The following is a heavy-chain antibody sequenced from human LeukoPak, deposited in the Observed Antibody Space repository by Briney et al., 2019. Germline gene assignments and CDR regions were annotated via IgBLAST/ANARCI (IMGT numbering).Heavy chain of an antibody. J-gene: IGHJ3*02. CDR2: ISSNGGST. V-gene: IGHV3-64*02. CDR1: GFTFSSYA. Sequence: PGGSLRLSCAASGFTFSSYAMHWVRQAPGKGLEYVSAISSNGGSTYYADSVKGRFTISRDNSKNTLYLQMGSLRAEDMAVYYCARGDLSHAFDIWGQGTKVTVSS. CDR3: ARGDLSHAFDI. D-gene: IGHD2/OR15-2a*01.